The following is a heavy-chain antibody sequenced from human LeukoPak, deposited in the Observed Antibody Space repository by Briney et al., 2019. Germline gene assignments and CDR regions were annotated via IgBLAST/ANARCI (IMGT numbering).Heavy chain of an antibody. Sequence: ASVKVSCKAFGYTFTSNYMHWVRQAPGQGPEWMGVISPSGGSTTYAQKFQGRVTMTRDTSISTAYMELSRLRSDDTAVYYCARIARVQLINYYMDVWGKGTTVTVSS. CDR3: ARIARVQLINYYMDV. J-gene: IGHJ6*03. CDR1: GYTFTSNY. CDR2: ISPSGGST. V-gene: IGHV1-2*02. D-gene: IGHD1-1*01.